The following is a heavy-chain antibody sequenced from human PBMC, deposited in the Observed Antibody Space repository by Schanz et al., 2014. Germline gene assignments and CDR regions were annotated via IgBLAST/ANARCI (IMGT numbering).Heavy chain of an antibody. Sequence: DVQLVESGGGLVQPGGSLRLSCAASGLTFSAYAMTWVRQAPGKGLEWVSSLSSSGFITRYADSVKGRFTISRDNSKNTLYLQMNSLRAEDTAVYYCRLWFGELYYGMDVWGQGTTVTVSS. V-gene: IGHV3-23*04. CDR2: LSSSGFIT. CDR1: GLTFSAYA. J-gene: IGHJ6*02. CDR3: RLWFGELYYGMDV. D-gene: IGHD3-10*01.